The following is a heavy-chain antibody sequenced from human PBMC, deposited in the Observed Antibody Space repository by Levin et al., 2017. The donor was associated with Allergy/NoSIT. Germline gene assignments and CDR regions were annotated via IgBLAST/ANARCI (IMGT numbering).Heavy chain of an antibody. J-gene: IGHJ2*01. CDR3: ARRTAAGTLPLSPSALILRRDWYFDL. D-gene: IGHD6-13*01. V-gene: IGHV1-69*13. CDR2: IIPIFGTA. Sequence: ASVKVSCKASGGTFSSYAISWVRQAPGQGLEWMGGIIPIFGTANYAQKFQGRVTITADESTSTAYMELSSLRSEDTAVYYCARRTAAGTLPLSPSALILRRDWYFDLWGRGTLVTVSS. CDR1: GGTFSSYA.